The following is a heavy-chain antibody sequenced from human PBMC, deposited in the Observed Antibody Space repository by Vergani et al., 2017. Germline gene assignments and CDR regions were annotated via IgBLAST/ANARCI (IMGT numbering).Heavy chain of an antibody. CDR1: GFTFSNSA. D-gene: IGHD3-9*01. CDR3: ARARCIETCYMSNWLDS. Sequence: EVHLLESGGGQVEAGGSLRLSCVASGFTFSNSAMSWVRQAPGKGLEWVSGISGSGVSAYYTDSVKGRFTISRDNSKNTLYLQMNSLRVEDTGVYYCARARCIETCYMSNWLDSWGQGTLVTVSS. CDR2: ISGSGVSA. J-gene: IGHJ5*01. V-gene: IGHV3-23*01.